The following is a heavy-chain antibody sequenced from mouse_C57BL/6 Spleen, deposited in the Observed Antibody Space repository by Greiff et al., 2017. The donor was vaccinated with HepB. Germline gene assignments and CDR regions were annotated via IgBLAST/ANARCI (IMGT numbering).Heavy chain of an antibody. CDR2: IYPGSGST. D-gene: IGHD1-1*01. J-gene: IGHJ2*01. Sequence: QVQLKQPGAELVKPGASVKMSCKASGYTFTSYWITWVKQRPGQGLEWIGDIYPGSGSTNYNEKFKSKATLTVDTSSSTAYMQLSSLTSEDSAVYYCARSTTVVPYYFDYWGQGTTLTVSS. CDR3: ARSTTVVPYYFDY. CDR1: GYTFTSYW. V-gene: IGHV1-55*01.